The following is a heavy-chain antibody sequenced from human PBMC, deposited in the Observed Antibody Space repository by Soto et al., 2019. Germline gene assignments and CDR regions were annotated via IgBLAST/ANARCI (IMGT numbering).Heavy chain of an antibody. CDR1: GGSISSSSYY. CDR3: AMYYYGSGRRNYYYYMDV. CDR2: IYYSGST. D-gene: IGHD3-10*01. J-gene: IGHJ6*03. V-gene: IGHV4-39*01. Sequence: PSETLSLTCTVSGGSISSSSYYWGWIRQPPGKGMEWIGSIYYSGSTYYKPSLKSRVTISVDTSKNQFSLKLSSVTAADTAVYYCAMYYYGSGRRNYYYYMDVWGKGTTVTVSS.